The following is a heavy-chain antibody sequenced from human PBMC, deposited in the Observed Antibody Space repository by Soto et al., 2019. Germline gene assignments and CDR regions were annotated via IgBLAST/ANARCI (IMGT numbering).Heavy chain of an antibody. CDR2: ISLSGRDT. CDR1: GFTFSSYA. J-gene: IGHJ4*02. CDR3: AKILAAASIRY. Sequence: EVQLLESGGGLVQPGGSLRLSGAAGGFTFSSYAIPRVRQAPGKGLEWVSTISLSGRDTYYAGSVEGRFTISRDNSRNTVYLQMNSLRVEDTAEYYCAKILAAASIRYWGQGTLVTVSS. V-gene: IGHV3-23*01. D-gene: IGHD6-13*01.